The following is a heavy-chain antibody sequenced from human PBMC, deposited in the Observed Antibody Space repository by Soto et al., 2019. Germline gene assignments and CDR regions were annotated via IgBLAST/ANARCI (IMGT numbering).Heavy chain of an antibody. CDR2: IYSGGST. CDR1: GFTVSSNY. Sequence: EVQLVESGGGLVQPGGSLRLSCAASGFTVSSNYMSWVRQAPGKGLEWGSVIYSGGSTYYADSVKGRFTISRDNSKNTLYLQMNSLRAEDTAVYYCAREIYSSSSLFNYYYYYMDVWGKGTTVTVSS. V-gene: IGHV3-66*01. CDR3: AREIYSSSSLFNYYYYYMDV. J-gene: IGHJ6*03. D-gene: IGHD6-6*01.